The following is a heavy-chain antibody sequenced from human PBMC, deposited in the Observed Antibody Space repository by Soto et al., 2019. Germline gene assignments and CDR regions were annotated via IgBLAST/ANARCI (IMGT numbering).Heavy chain of an antibody. Sequence: QLLESGGGLVQPGGSLRLSCEAPGFSFSRNAMSWVRQAPGKGLEWVSSISSGGNTYYADSVKGRFHLSRDNSKNTQALQMTSLGAEDTAVYYCAKLGYCTGGTCYLDYYYGVDVWGQGTTVTVS. CDR3: AKLGYCTGGTCYLDYYYGVDV. D-gene: IGHD2-15*01. J-gene: IGHJ6*02. V-gene: IGHV3-23*01. CDR2: ISSGGNT. CDR1: GFSFSRNA.